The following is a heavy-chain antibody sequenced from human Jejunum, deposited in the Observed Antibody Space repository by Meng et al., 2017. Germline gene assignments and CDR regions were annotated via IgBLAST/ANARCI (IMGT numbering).Heavy chain of an antibody. V-gene: IGHV3-33*01. CDR1: GFNFTNYG. CDR3: LRGRDY. D-gene: IGHD3-10*01. CDR2: IWHDGSKV. Sequence: QVQLVESGGGVVQLGKSLRLFCAASGFNFTNYGMHWVRQAPGKGLEWVAVIWHDGSKVFYADSVRGRFTISRDNSHNTVDLQMNSVRVDDTAVYFCLRGRDYWGQGTLVTVSS. J-gene: IGHJ4*02.